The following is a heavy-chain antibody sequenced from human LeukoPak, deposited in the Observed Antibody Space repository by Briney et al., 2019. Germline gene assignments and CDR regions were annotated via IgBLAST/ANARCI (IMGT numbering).Heavy chain of an antibody. D-gene: IGHD6-19*01. J-gene: IGHJ4*02. CDR2: ISGSGGST. V-gene: IGHV3-23*01. CDR3: ARDLARIAVAGIGY. CDR1: GFTFSSYA. Sequence: GGSLRLSCAASGFTFSSYAMSWVRQAPGKGLEWVSAISGSGGSTYYADSVKGRFTISRDNSKNTLYLQMNSLRAEDTAVYYCARDLARIAVAGIGYWGQGTLVTVSS.